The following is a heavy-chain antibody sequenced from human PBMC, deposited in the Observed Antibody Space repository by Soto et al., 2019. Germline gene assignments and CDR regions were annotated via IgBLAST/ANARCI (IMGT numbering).Heavy chain of an antibody. Sequence: PSETLSLTCTVSGGSVSSGSYYWSWIRQPPGKGLEWIGYIYYSGSTNHNPSLKSRVTISVDTSKNQFSLKLSSVTAADTAVYYCARARGDYYASSGYYFDYWGQGTLVTVSS. CDR1: GGSVSSGSYY. CDR2: IYYSGST. V-gene: IGHV4-61*01. J-gene: IGHJ4*02. CDR3: ARARGDYYASSGYYFDY. D-gene: IGHD3-22*01.